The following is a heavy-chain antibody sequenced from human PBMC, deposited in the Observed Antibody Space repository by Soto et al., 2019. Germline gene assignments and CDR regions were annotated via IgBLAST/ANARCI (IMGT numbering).Heavy chain of an antibody. J-gene: IGHJ4*02. CDR2: INHSGST. Sequence: PSETLSLTCAVYGGSFSGYYWNWIRQPPGKGLEWIGEINHSGSTNYNPSLKSRVTISVDTSKNQFSLKPSSVTAADTAMYYCARPGDGYKQRLVSLAYWGQGTLVTVSS. D-gene: IGHD5-12*01. CDR3: ARPGDGYKQRLVSLAY. V-gene: IGHV4-34*01. CDR1: GGSFSGYY.